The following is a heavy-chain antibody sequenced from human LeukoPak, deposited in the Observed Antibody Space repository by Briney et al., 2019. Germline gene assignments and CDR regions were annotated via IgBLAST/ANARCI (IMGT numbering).Heavy chain of an antibody. CDR1: GFTFSSYG. CDR2: IWYDGGNK. V-gene: IGHV3-33*01. D-gene: IGHD2-15*01. CDR3: AGPQTSGWWGFDY. J-gene: IGHJ4*02. Sequence: GGSLRLSCAASGFTFSSYGMHWVRQAPGKGLEWVAVIWYDGGNKYYADSVKGRFTISRDNSKNTLYLQMNSLRAEDTAVYYCAGPQTSGWWGFDYWGQGTLVTVSS.